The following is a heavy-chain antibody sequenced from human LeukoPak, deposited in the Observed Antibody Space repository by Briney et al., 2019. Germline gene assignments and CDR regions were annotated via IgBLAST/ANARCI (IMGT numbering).Heavy chain of an antibody. CDR1: GFTFSSYG. Sequence: GGSLRLSCAASGFTFSSYGMHWVRQTPGKGLEWVTFIRSDGSNKYYADSVKGRFTISRDNSKNTLYLQINSLRTEDTAVYYCAKDHYYDSSGYSFDHWGQGTLVTVSS. V-gene: IGHV3-30*02. D-gene: IGHD3-22*01. CDR3: AKDHYYDSSGYSFDH. J-gene: IGHJ4*02. CDR2: IRSDGSNK.